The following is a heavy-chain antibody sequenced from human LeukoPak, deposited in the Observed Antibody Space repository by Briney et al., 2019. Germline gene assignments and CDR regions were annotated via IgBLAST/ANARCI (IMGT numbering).Heavy chain of an antibody. CDR3: ARDVMVRGVRHRYYMDV. CDR1: GFTFDDYG. CDR2: ISSSGSTI. J-gene: IGHJ6*03. D-gene: IGHD3-10*01. Sequence: PGGSLRLSCAASGFTFDDYGMSWIRQAPGKGLEWVSYISSSGSTIYYADSVKGRFTISRDNAKNSLYLQMNSLRAEDTAVYYCARDVMVRGVRHRYYMDVWGKGTTVTVSS. V-gene: IGHV3-11*04.